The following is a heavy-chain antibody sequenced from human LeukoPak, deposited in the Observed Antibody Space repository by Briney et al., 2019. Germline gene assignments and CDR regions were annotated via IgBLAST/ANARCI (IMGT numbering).Heavy chain of an antibody. J-gene: IGHJ4*02. CDR3: AKDKD. CDR1: GYSFTAYY. V-gene: IGHV1-2*02. Sequence: ASVKVSCKASGYSFTAYYIHWVRQAPGQGLEWMRWINPDTGGPKYAQKFQGRVTMTRDTSISTVYLELSRLTSDDTAVYYCAKDKDWGQGTLVTVSS. CDR2: INPDTGGP.